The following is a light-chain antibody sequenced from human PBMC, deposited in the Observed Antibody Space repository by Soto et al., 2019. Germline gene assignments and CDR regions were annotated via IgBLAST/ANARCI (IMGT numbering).Light chain of an antibody. Sequence: EIAVTQSPATLSLSPGERATLSCRTSQSVGSYLAWYQKKPGQAPRLLIYDASNRATGIPARFSAGGSGRNFTLTISSLEPEDFAVYYCQQRSNWPPPTFGGGTKVEI. CDR1: QSVGSY. CDR2: DAS. V-gene: IGKV3-11*02. CDR3: QQRSNWPPPT. J-gene: IGKJ4*01.